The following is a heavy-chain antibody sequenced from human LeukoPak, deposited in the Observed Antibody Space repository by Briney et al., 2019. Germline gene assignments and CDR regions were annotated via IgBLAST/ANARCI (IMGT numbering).Heavy chain of an antibody. V-gene: IGHV1-8*01. D-gene: IGHD3-22*01. CDR1: GYTFTSYD. CDR2: MSPNSGNT. Sequence: GASVKVSCKASGYTFTSYDINWVRQATGQGLEWMGWMSPNSGNTGYAQKFQGRVTMTRNTSISTAYMELSSLRSEDTAVYYCARGGMRGYYDSSGFDLWGRGTLVTVSS. CDR3: ARGGMRGYYDSSGFDL. J-gene: IGHJ2*01.